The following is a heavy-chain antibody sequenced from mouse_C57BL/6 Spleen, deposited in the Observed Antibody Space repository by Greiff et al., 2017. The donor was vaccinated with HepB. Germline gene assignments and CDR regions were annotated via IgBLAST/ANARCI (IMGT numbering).Heavy chain of an antibody. CDR2: IHPNSGST. V-gene: IGHV1-64*01. CDR3: AREDYGSSPAFDV. J-gene: IGHJ1*03. CDR1: GYTFTSYW. D-gene: IGHD1-1*01. Sequence: VKLQQPGAELVKPGASVKLSCKASGYTFTSYWMHWVKQRPGQGLEWIGMIHPNSGSTNYNEKFKSKATLTVDKSSSTAYMQLSSLTSEDSAVYYCAREDYGSSPAFDVWGTGTTVTVSS.